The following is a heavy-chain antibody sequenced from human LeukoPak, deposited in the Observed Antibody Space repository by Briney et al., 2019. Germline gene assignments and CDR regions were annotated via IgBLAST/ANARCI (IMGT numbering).Heavy chain of an antibody. J-gene: IGHJ4*02. CDR3: ARETRDTYDQ. CDR1: ASTLSRFP. Sequence: GGSLRLPCTVSASTLSRFPIHWVRQAPGKGLQWVALMSSYGVTQHYADSVRGRFSVSRDDSKSTVYLDMTSLRLEDACMYYCARETRDTYDQWGQGSLVTVSS. V-gene: IGHV3-30*04. D-gene: IGHD1-1*01. CDR2: MSSYGVTQ.